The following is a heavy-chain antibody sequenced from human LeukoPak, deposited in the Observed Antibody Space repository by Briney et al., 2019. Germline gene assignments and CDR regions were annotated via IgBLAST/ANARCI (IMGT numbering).Heavy chain of an antibody. Sequence: GRSLRLSCAASGFTFSSYGMHWVRRAPGKGLEWVAGITDDGNSKSYAESVKGRFSIARDNSKNTLYLQMDSLRAEDTAVYFCAGGLLGCRRGSCYPTDYWGQGTLVIVSS. V-gene: IGHV3-30*03. CDR2: ITDDGNSK. CDR3: AGGLLGCRRGSCYPTDY. J-gene: IGHJ4*02. D-gene: IGHD2-15*01. CDR1: GFTFSSYG.